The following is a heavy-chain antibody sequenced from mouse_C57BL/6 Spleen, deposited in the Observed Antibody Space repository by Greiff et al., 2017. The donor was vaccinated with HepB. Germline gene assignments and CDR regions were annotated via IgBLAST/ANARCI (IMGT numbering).Heavy chain of an antibody. Sequence: QVTLKVSGPGILQPSQTLSLTCSFSGFSLSTFGMGVGWIRQPSGKGLEWLAHIWWDDDKYYNPALKSRLTISKDTSKNQVFLKIANVDTADTATYYCARMGYYGSSLYWYFDVWGTGTTVTVSS. CDR1: GFSLSTFGMG. CDR3: ARMGYYGSSLYWYFDV. CDR2: IWWDDDK. J-gene: IGHJ1*03. V-gene: IGHV8-8*01. D-gene: IGHD1-1*01.